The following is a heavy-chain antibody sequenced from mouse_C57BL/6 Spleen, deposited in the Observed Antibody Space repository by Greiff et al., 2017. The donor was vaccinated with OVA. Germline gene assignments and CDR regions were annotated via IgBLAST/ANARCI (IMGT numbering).Heavy chain of an antibody. V-gene: IGHV2-9-1*01. CDR1: GFSLTSYA. Sequence: VQLVESGPGLVAPSQSLSITCTVSGFSLTSYAISWVRQPPGKGLEWLGVIWTGGGTNYNSALKSRLSISKDNSKSQVFLKMNSLQTDDTARYYCARLRRGGDYYAMDYWGQGTSVTVSS. CDR3: ARLRRGGDYYAMDY. D-gene: IGHD2-12*01. CDR2: IWTGGGT. J-gene: IGHJ4*01.